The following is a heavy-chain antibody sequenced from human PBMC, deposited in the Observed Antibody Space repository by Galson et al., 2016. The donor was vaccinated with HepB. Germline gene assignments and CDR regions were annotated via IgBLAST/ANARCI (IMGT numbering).Heavy chain of an antibody. CDR1: GFTFGDYG. V-gene: IGHV3-49*03. CDR2: IRSKAYGGTT. Sequence: SLRLSCATSGFTFGDYGMSWFRQAPGKGLEWVGFIRSKAYGGTTEYAASVKGRFTISRDDSKSIAYLQLNTLKIEDTAMYYCTRDREYYHDSSGYFYGGYYFDYWGQGTLVTVSS. J-gene: IGHJ4*02. CDR3: TRDREYYHDSSGYFYGGYYFDY. D-gene: IGHD3-22*01.